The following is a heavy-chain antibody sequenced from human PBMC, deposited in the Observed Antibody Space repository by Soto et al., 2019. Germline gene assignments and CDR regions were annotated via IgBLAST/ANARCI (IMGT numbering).Heavy chain of an antibody. D-gene: IGHD6-13*01. CDR3: ARRGGARTLSIAAAGGGWFDP. J-gene: IGHJ5*02. Sequence: QVQLQQWGAGLLKPSETLSLTCAVYGGSFSGYYWSWIRQPPGKGLEWIGEINHSGSTNYNPSLKSRVTISVDTSKNQFSLKLSSVTAADTAVYYCARRGGARTLSIAAAGGGWFDPWGQGTLVTVSS. V-gene: IGHV4-34*01. CDR2: INHSGST. CDR1: GGSFSGYY.